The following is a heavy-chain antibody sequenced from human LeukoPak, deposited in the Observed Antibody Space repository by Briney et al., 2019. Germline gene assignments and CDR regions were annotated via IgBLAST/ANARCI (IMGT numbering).Heavy chain of an antibody. Sequence: GGSLRLSCTASGFTFGAYAVTWVRQAPGKGLEWLGFLRSRIYGGTADYAASVKGRMTISRDDSKNIAYLEVNSLKVEDTAVYYCARADNGQVGYMDVWGKETTVTISS. CDR2: LRSRIYGGTA. CDR3: ARADNGQVGYMDV. V-gene: IGHV3-49*04. CDR1: GFTFGAYA. D-gene: IGHD1-1*01. J-gene: IGHJ6*03.